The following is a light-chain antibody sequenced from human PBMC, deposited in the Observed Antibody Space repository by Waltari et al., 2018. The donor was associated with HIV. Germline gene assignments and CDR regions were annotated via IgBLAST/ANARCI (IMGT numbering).Light chain of an antibody. CDR2: AAS. J-gene: IGKJ4*01. Sequence: DIQLTQSPAILSASVGDRVTIICRASAPIRSDLAWFQQKAGKAPKRIIFAASTLQTGVPQRFSGSGSGTQFTLTVTSLQPEDFATYFCQQHNSFPITFGGGTKV. CDR3: QQHNSFPIT. CDR1: APIRSD. V-gene: IGKV1-9*01.